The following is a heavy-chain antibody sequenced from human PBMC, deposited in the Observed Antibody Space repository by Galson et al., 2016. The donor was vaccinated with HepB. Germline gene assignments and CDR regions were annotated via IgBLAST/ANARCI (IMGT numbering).Heavy chain of an antibody. CDR3: ARTQFVRGFFTVTTQSHLDY. Sequence: SVKVSCKASGYSFTGYYMHWVRQAPGQGLEWMGMINPSGGSTTYTQKFLGRVTMTGDMSTSTVYMELNSLRVDDTAVYYCARTQFVRGFFTVTTQSHLDYWGQGALVTVS. D-gene: IGHD4-17*01. J-gene: IGHJ4*02. V-gene: IGHV1-46*01. CDR1: GYSFTGYY. CDR2: INPSGGST.